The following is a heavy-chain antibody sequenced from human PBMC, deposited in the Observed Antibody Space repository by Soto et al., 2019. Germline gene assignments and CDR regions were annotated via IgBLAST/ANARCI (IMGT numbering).Heavy chain of an antibody. V-gene: IGHV1-18*01. CDR3: ASAVPTVTTGGPAY. D-gene: IGHD4-17*01. J-gene: IGHJ4*02. CDR2: ISAYNGNT. CDR1: GYTFTSYG. Sequence: QVQLVQSGVEVEKLGASVKVSCKASGYTFTSYGISWVRQSPGHGLEWMGWISAYNGNTNYAQKLTGRVTMTTDTSTSPAYMALRSLSSADTAVYFYASAVPTVTTGGPAYWGQGTLVTVSS.